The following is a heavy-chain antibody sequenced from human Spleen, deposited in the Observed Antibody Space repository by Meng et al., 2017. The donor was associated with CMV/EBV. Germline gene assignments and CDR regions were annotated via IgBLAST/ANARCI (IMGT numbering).Heavy chain of an antibody. J-gene: IGHJ6*02. V-gene: IGHV4-39*07. CDR2: IYYSGST. D-gene: IGHD2-2*01. CDR1: GGSISSSSYY. CDR3: ARDYLVVPAAYYYYYGMDV. Sequence: SETLSLTCTVSGGSISSSSYYWGWIRQPPGKGLEWIGSIYYSGSTYYNPSLKSRVTISVDTSKNQFSLKLSSVTAADTAVYYCARDYLVVPAAYYYYYGMDVWGQGTTVTVSS.